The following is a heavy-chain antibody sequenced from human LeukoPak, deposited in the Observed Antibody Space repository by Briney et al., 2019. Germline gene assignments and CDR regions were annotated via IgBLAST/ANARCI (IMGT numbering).Heavy chain of an antibody. D-gene: IGHD2-15*01. CDR2: ISDSGGST. V-gene: IGHV3-23*01. J-gene: IGHJ4*02. CDR1: GLTFSSYA. Sequence: GGSLRLSCVASGLTFSSYAMSWVRQAPGEGLEWVSTISDSGGSTYYADSVKGRFTISRNNSGSTLYLQMNSLRVEDTAVYYCAKRIGDYWGQGTLVTVSS. CDR3: AKRIGDY.